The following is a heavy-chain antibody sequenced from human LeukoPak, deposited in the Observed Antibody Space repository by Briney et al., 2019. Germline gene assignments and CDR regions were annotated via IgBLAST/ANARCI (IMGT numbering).Heavy chain of an antibody. D-gene: IGHD5-24*01. CDR1: GYTFTSYA. V-gene: IGHV1-2*02. J-gene: IGHJ4*02. CDR2: ITPSGGT. CDR3: ARDRYGDGFAHFDY. Sequence: ASVKVSCKASGYTFTSYAMHWVRQAPGQGLEWMGWITPSGGTNYPQKFQGRVAISRDTSITTAYMDLSRLTSDDTAVYYCARDRYGDGFAHFDYWGQGALVTVSS.